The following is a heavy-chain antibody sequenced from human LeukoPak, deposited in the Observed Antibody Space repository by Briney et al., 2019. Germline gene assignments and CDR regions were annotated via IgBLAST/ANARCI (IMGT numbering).Heavy chain of an antibody. V-gene: IGHV4-34*01. J-gene: IGHJ5*02. CDR2: VNHSGST. D-gene: IGHD6-13*01. CDR1: GGSFSGYY. CDR3: ARDSSSSWYLWFDP. Sequence: PSETLSLTCAVYGGSFSGYYWSWIRQPPGKGLEWIGEVNHSGSTNYNPSLKSRVTISVDTSKNQFSLKLSSVTAADTAVYYCARDSSSSWYLWFDPWGQGTLVTVSS.